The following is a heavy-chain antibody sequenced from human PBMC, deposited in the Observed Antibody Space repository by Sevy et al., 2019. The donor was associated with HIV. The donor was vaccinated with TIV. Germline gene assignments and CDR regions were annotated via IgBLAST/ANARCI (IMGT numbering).Heavy chain of an antibody. D-gene: IGHD3-22*01. CDR2: IYSGDST. CDR1: GFSVSNSY. V-gene: IGHV3-53*01. CDR3: ARLSVYYYDSSGYYTTGHAFDI. J-gene: IGHJ3*02. Sequence: GGSLRLSCAASGFSVSNSYMSWVRQAPGKGLQWVSVIYSGDSTYYTDSVKARFTISRDNSKNTLYLQMNSLRAEDTAVYYCARLSVYYYDSSGYYTTGHAFDIWGQGTMVTVSS.